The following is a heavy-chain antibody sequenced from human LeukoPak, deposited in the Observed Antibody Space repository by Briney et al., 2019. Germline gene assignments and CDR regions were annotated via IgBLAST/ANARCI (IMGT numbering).Heavy chain of an antibody. Sequence: GGSLRLSCAASGFTFSNHGMNWVRQAPGKGLEWVANIKQDGSEKYYVDSVKGRFTISRDNAKNSLYLQMNSLRAEDTAVYYCARAELEWVYWGQGTLVTVSS. D-gene: IGHD1-1*01. CDR3: ARAELEWVY. J-gene: IGHJ4*02. CDR2: IKQDGSEK. V-gene: IGHV3-7*01. CDR1: GFTFSNHG.